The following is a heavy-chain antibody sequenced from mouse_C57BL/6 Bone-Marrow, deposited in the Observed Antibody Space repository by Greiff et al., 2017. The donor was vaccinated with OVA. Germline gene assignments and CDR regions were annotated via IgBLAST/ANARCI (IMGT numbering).Heavy chain of an antibody. Sequence: QVQLQQPGAELVMPGASVKLSCKASGYTFTSYWMHWVKQRPGQGLEWIGEIDPSDSYTNYNQKFKGKSTLTVDKSSSTAYMQLSSLTSEDSAVYYCAVYGSSPPWFAYWGQGTLVTVSA. D-gene: IGHD1-1*01. CDR3: AVYGSSPPWFAY. CDR1: GYTFTSYW. CDR2: IDPSDSYT. V-gene: IGHV1-69*01. J-gene: IGHJ3*01.